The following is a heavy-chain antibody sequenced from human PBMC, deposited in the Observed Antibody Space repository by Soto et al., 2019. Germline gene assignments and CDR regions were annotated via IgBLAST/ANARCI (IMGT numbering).Heavy chain of an antibody. CDR1: GGTFSSYA. V-gene: IGHV1-69*06. Sequence: SVKVSCKASGGTFSSYAISWVRQAPGQGLEWMGGIIPIFGTANYAQKFQGRVTITADKSTSTAYMELSSLRSEDTAVYYCASPRELYDSSGYYYYWGQGTLVTVPQ. CDR3: ASPRELYDSSGYYYY. D-gene: IGHD3-22*01. CDR2: IIPIFGTA. J-gene: IGHJ4*02.